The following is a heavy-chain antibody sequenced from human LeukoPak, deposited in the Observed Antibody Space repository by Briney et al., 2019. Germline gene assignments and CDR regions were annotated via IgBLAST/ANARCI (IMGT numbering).Heavy chain of an antibody. CDR3: ARVPLGEFKGFDP. CDR2: INTDGNST. J-gene: IGHJ5*02. V-gene: IGHV3-74*01. CDR1: GFTFSSYW. Sequence: GGSLRLSCAASGFTFSSYWMRWVRQVPGKGLVWVSRINTDGNSTRYADSVKGQFTISRDNAKNTLYLQMNSLRAEDTAVYYCARVPLGEFKGFDPWGQGTLVTVSS. D-gene: IGHD3-10*01.